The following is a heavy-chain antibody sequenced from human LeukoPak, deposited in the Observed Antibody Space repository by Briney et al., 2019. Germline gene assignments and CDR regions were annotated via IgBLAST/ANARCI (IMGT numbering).Heavy chain of an antibody. J-gene: IGHJ4*02. CDR3: ARGRSQWLVRVSDY. CDR2: ISGSGGST. D-gene: IGHD6-19*01. V-gene: IGHV3-23*01. CDR1: GFTFSSYA. Sequence: GGSLRLSCAASGFTFSSYAMSWVRQAPGKGLEWVSAISGSGGSTYYADFVKGRFTISRDNSKNTLYLQMNSLRAEDTAVYHCARGRSQWLVRVSDYWGQGTLVTVSS.